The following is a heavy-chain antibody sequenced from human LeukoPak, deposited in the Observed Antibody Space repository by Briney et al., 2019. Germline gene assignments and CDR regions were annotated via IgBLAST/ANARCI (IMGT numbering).Heavy chain of an antibody. CDR3: AREANYYGSGSYFEGTFDY. CDR2: IYYTGST. D-gene: IGHD3-10*01. V-gene: IGHV4-59*01. J-gene: IGHJ4*02. Sequence: SETLSLTCTISGGSISSYYWSWIRQPPGKGLEWIGYIYYTGSTNHNPSLKSRVTISIDTSKNEFSLKLTPVTAADTAVYFCAREANYYGSGSYFEGTFDYWGQGSLVTVSS. CDR1: GGSISSYY.